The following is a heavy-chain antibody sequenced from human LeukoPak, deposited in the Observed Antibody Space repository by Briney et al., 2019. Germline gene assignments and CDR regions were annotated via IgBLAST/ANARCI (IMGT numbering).Heavy chain of an antibody. CDR3: ARCPYDLLTGSSKWFFDL. Sequence: PSETLSLTCTVSGGSINSRSDYWGWIRQPPGKGLEWIGNVYYSGDTYYNMSLQSRVTISVDTSKSQFSLTLNSVTAADTAVYYCARCPYDLLTGSSKWFFDLWGRGALVTVSS. V-gene: IGHV4-39*01. CDR2: VYYSGDT. D-gene: IGHD3-9*01. J-gene: IGHJ2*01. CDR1: GGSINSRSDY.